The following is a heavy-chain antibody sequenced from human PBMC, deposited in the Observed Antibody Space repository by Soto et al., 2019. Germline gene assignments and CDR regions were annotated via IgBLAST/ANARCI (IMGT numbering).Heavy chain of an antibody. CDR2: ISGSGGST. Sequence: EVQLLESGGGLVQPGGSLRLSCAASGFTFSSYAMSWVRQAPGKGLEWVSAISGSGGSTYYADSVKGRFTISRDNSKNTLYLQMNRLRAEDTAVYYCANLGDGYDFWCGYYVWFDYWGQGTLVTVSS. D-gene: IGHD3-3*01. CDR1: GFTFSSYA. V-gene: IGHV3-23*01. J-gene: IGHJ4*02. CDR3: ANLGDGYDFWCGYYVWFDY.